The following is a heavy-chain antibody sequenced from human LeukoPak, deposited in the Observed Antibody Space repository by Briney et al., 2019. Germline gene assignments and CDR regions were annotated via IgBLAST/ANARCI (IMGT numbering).Heavy chain of an antibody. CDR3: ARVTGSIDY. J-gene: IGHJ4*02. CDR1: GYTFTRYD. Sequence: ASVKVSCKDSGYTFTRYDINWVRQATGQGLEWMGWMNPKSGNTGYAQKFQGRVTMTRDTSISTAYMELGSLRSEDTAVYYCARVTGSIDYWGQGTLVTVSS. D-gene: IGHD1-26*01. CDR2: MNPKSGNT. V-gene: IGHV1-8*01.